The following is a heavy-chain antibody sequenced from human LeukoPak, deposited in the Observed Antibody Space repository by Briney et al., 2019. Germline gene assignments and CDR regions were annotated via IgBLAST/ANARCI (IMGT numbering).Heavy chain of an antibody. CDR1: GFTFCSYW. CDR3: VRGGNSWSGMGV. Sequence: PRGSLRPSPEVSGFTFCSYWIDWVRQVPGKGLVWVSRLNGYGDYTDYGDSVKGRFTISRDNAKNTLYLQMNSLRAEGAAVYYCVRGGNSWSGMGVWGQASTVTVSS. D-gene: IGHD3-3*01. V-gene: IGHV3-74*01. CDR2: LNGYGDYT. J-gene: IGHJ6*01.